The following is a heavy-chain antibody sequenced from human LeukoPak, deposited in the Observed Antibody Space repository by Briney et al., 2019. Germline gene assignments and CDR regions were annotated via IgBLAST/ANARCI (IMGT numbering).Heavy chain of an antibody. V-gene: IGHV3-9*01. J-gene: IGHJ4*02. CDR2: IILGSDKI. CDR3: AKDIEGYFGSGSYTDY. Sequence: LILSCAASGFTFYESAMHWVRPAPGRGLEWVSGIILGSDKIGYSDSVKGRFTISRDKAKNSLYLQMNSLRAEDTALYYCAKDIEGYFGSGSYTDYWGQGTLVTVSS. D-gene: IGHD3-10*01. CDR1: GFTFYESA.